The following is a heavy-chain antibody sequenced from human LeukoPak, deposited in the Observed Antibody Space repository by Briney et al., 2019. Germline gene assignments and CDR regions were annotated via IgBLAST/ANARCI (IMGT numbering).Heavy chain of an antibody. Sequence: PGGSLRLSCAASGFTFSSYAMSWVRQAPGKGLEWVSVIYSGGSTYYADSVKGRFTISRHNSKNTLYLQMNSLRAEDTAVYYCAREQGYFDYWGQGTLVTVSS. J-gene: IGHJ4*02. CDR2: IYSGGST. V-gene: IGHV3-53*04. CDR3: AREQGYFDY. CDR1: GFTFSSYA.